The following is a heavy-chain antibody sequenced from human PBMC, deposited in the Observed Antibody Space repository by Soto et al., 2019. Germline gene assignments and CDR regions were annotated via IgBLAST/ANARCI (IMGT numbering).Heavy chain of an antibody. D-gene: IGHD3-22*01. Sequence: SETLSLTCTVSGGSISSSSYYWGWIRQPPGKGLEGIGSIYYSGSTYYNTSLKSRVTISVDTSKNQFSLKLRSVTAADAAGYDCATHAFHSSGFTDSLGQGTLVTVSS. J-gene: IGHJ5*01. V-gene: IGHV4-39*01. CDR2: IYYSGST. CDR1: GGSISSSSYY. CDR3: ATHAFHSSGFTDS.